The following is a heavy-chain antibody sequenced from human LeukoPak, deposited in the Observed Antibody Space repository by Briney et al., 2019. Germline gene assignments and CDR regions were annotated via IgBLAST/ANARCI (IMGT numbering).Heavy chain of an antibody. J-gene: IGHJ5*02. CDR2: IYYSGST. CDR3: ARCITMVRGARYNWFDP. D-gene: IGHD3-10*01. Sequence: PSETLSLTCTVSGGSISSYYWSWIRQPPGKGLEWIGYIYYSGSTNYNPSLKSRVTISVDTSKNQFSLKLSSVTAADTAVYYCARCITMVRGARYNWFDPWGQGTLVTVSS. V-gene: IGHV4-59*01. CDR1: GGSISSYY.